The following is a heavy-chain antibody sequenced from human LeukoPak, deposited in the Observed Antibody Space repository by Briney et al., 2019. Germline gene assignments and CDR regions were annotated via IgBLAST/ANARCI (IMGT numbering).Heavy chain of an antibody. D-gene: IGHD2-2*01. V-gene: IGHV3-21*01. CDR1: GFTFSSYS. CDR3: ARELWEYQLLDEEIYWFDP. J-gene: IGHJ5*02. CDR2: ISSSSSYI. Sequence: GGSLRLSCAASGFTFSSYSMNWVRQAPGKGLEWVSSISSSSSYIYYADSVKGRFTISRDNAKNSLYLQMNSLRAEDTAVYYCARELWEYQLLDEEIYWFDPWGQGTLVTVSS.